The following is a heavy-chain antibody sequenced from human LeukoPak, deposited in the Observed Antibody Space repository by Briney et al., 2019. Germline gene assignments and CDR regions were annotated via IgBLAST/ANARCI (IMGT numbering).Heavy chain of an antibody. D-gene: IGHD3-22*01. J-gene: IGHJ4*02. V-gene: IGHV4-39*07. CDR2: INHSGST. CDR1: GDSISNKIYY. Sequence: SETLSLTCTVSGDSISNKIYYWSWIRQPPGKGLEWIGEINHSGSTNYNPSLKSRVTISVDTSKNQFSLKLSSVTAADTAVYYCARGRYYDSSGYYLPYYFDYWGQGTLVTVSS. CDR3: ARGRYYDSSGYYLPYYFDY.